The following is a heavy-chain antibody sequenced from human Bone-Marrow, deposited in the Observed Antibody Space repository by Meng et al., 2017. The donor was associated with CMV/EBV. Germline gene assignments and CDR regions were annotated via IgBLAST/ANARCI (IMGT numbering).Heavy chain of an antibody. Sequence: GSLRLSCTVSGGSISSYYWSWIRQPPGKGLEWIGYIYYSGSTNYNPSLKSRVTISVDTSKNQFSLKLSSVTAADTAVYYCARGAVPAAIWSSYYYGMDVWGQGTPVIVS. CDR3: ARGAVPAAIWSSYYYGMDV. J-gene: IGHJ6*02. CDR1: GGSISSYY. CDR2: IYYSGST. V-gene: IGHV4-59*01. D-gene: IGHD2-2*02.